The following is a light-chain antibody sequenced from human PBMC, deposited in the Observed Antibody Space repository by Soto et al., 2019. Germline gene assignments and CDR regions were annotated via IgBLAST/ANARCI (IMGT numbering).Light chain of an antibody. CDR3: QQYGSSPRT. J-gene: IGKJ4*01. V-gene: IGKV3-20*01. Sequence: EIVLTQSPGTLSLSPGERATLSCRASQSVTSSYLAWYQQKPGQAPRLLIYGASNRATGIPDRFSGSGSGTDFTLTISRLEPEDFAVYYCQQYGSSPRTFGGGTKVEIK. CDR1: QSVTSSY. CDR2: GAS.